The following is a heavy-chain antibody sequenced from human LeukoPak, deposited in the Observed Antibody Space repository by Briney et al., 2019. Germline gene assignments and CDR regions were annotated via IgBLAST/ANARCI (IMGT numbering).Heavy chain of an antibody. D-gene: IGHD6-13*01. CDR1: GFTFSNYV. J-gene: IGHJ4*02. Sequence: PGGSLRLSCAASGFTFSNYVMGWVRQAPGKGLEWVSVISDNGGTTYYADSVKGRFTISRDNVKNSVYLQMNSLRAEDTAVYYCARDQYSSIDYWGQGTLVTVSS. CDR3: ARDQYSSIDY. CDR2: ISDNGGTT. V-gene: IGHV3-23*01.